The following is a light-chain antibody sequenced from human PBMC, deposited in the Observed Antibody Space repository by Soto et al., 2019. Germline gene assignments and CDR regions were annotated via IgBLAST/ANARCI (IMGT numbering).Light chain of an antibody. V-gene: IGKV1-5*03. CDR3: QQSYSTPWT. CDR1: QTISSW. CDR2: KAS. Sequence: DIQMTQSPSTLSGSVGERVTITCRASQTISSWLAWYQQKPGKAPKLLIYKASTLKSGVPSRFSGSGSGTDFTLTISSLQPEDFATYYCQQSYSTPWTFGQGTKVDI. J-gene: IGKJ1*01.